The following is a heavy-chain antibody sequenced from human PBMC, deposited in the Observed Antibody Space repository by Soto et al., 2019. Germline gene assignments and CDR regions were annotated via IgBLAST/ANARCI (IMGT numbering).Heavy chain of an antibody. V-gene: IGHV3-48*03. CDR3: ARDRGYNTGWYGGALDL. J-gene: IGHJ4*02. D-gene: IGHD6-19*01. Sequence: EVQLVESGGGLVQPGESLRLSCAASGFTFSTYEMNWVRQAPGKGLEWVAYISSRGTSIFYADSVKGRFSISRDNDNASVSLLMNNLRVDDTAVYYCARDRGYNTGWYGGALDLWGQGTLVTVSS. CDR2: ISSRGTSI. CDR1: GFTFSTYE.